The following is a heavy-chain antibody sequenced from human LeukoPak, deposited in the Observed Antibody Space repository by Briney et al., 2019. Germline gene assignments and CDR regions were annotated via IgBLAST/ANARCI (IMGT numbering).Heavy chain of an antibody. CDR2: ISGSGRST. D-gene: IGHD3-3*01. J-gene: IGHJ4*02. V-gene: IGHV3-23*01. Sequence: PGGSLRLSCAASGFTFSSYAMNWVRQAPGKGLEWVSSISGSGRSTNYADSVKGRFTISRDNSKNTLYLQINSLRDEDTALYYCAKAGTQHYDFWRGPNAPTYYFDYWGQGTLVTVSS. CDR3: AKAGTQHYDFWRGPNAPTYYFDY. CDR1: GFTFSSYA.